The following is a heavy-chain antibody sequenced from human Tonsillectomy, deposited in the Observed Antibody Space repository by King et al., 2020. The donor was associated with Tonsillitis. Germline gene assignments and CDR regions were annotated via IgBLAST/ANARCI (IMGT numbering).Heavy chain of an antibody. D-gene: IGHD2-21*01. J-gene: IGHJ4*02. V-gene: IGHV4-34*01. CDR1: GASFSRYY. CDR3: ARGGVYCGGDCYVDY. Sequence: VQLQQWGAGLLKPSETLSLTCGVYGASFSRYYWSWIRQPPGKGLEWIGEINHSGSTNYNPSLKSRVTISVDTSKNQFSVNLSSVTAADTAVYYCARGGVYCGGDCYVDYWGQGSLVTVSS. CDR2: INHSGST.